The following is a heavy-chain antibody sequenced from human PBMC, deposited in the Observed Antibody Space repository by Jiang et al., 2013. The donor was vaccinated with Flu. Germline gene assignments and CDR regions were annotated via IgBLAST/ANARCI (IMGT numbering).Heavy chain of an antibody. CDR1: VSSNSAA. CDR2: TYYRSKWYN. J-gene: IGHJ4*02. D-gene: IGHD1-26*01. V-gene: IGHV6-1*01. Sequence: VSSNSAAWNWIRQSPSRGLEWLGRTYYRSKWYNDYAVSVKSRITINPDTSKNQVSLHLNSVTPEDAAVYYCVRERASPAEVHLDYWGQGTLVTVSS. CDR3: VRERASPAEVHLDY.